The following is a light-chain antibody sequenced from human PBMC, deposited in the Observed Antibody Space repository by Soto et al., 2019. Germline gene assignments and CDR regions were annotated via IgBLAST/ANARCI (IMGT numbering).Light chain of an antibody. V-gene: IGKV1-5*01. J-gene: IGKJ4*02. CDR3: QPYTGYSRT. Sequence: RFTFPCLASQSISDSLAWYQQKPGKATFLLISDASNLERGVTSRFSGSGSGTEFTLTIYSMQSDDFATYYCQPYTGYSRTVGRGTKVEIK. CDR1: QSISDS. CDR2: DAS.